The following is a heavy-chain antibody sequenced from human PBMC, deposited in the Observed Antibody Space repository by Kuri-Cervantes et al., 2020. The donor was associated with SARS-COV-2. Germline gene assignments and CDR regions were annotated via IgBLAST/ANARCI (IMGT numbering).Heavy chain of an antibody. Sequence: GPTLVNPTQTLTLTCTLSWFSLSSSGVRVSWIRQPPGKALEWLARIDWDDDKFYNTSLKTRLTISKDTSRNQVVLTITNMDPVDTATYYCARARSGFNHFDSWGQGYLVTVSS. CDR2: IDWDDDK. D-gene: IGHD6-19*01. CDR3: ARARSGFNHFDS. V-gene: IGHV2-70*04. CDR1: WFSLSSSGVR. J-gene: IGHJ4*02.